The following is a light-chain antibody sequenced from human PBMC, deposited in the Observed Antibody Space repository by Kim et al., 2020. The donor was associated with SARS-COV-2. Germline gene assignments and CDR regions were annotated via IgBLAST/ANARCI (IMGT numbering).Light chain of an antibody. J-gene: IGLJ2*01. CDR3: SSYTSRSVV. CDR2: DVS. V-gene: IGLV2-14*03. CDR1: SSDVGAYNY. Sequence: QSVLTQPASVSGSPGQSITISCTGTSSDVGAYNYVSWYQHHPGKAPKVIIYDVSRRPSGISNRFSGSKSGKTASLAISGLQAEDEADYYCSSYTSRSVVFGGGTQLTVL.